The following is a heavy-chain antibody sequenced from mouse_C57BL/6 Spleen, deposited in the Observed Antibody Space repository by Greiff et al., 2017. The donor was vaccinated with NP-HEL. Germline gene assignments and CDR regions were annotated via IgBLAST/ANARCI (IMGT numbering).Heavy chain of an antibody. CDR3: AREGSVRGAMDY. Sequence: EVHLVESGGGLVKPGGSLKLSCAASGFTFSSYAMSWVRQTPEKRLEWVATISDGGSYTYYPDNVKGRFTITRDNAKNNLYLQMSHLKSEDTAMYYCAREGSVRGAMDYWGQGTSVTVSS. CDR1: GFTFSSYA. D-gene: IGHD1-1*02. CDR2: ISDGGSYT. J-gene: IGHJ4*01. V-gene: IGHV5-4*01.